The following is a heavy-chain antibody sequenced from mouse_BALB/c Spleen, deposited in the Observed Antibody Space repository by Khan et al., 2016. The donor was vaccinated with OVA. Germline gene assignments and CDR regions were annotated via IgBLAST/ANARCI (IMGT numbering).Heavy chain of an antibody. J-gene: IGHJ3*01. CDR1: GYSFTGYY. CDR2: ISCYNGST. Sequence: LVKTGASVKLSCKASGYSFTGYYMHWVKQSHGKSLEWIGYISCYNGSTTYNQKFKGKATFTVDTSSSTVYMQFNSLTSEDSAVYYCARRDYYGSSSFAYWGQGTLVTVSA. CDR3: ARRDYYGSSSFAY. D-gene: IGHD1-1*01. V-gene: IGHV1S34*01.